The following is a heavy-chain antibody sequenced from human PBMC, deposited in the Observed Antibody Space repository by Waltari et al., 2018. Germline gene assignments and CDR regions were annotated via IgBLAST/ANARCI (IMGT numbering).Heavy chain of an antibody. D-gene: IGHD3-10*02. CDR2: IDQDGSEI. J-gene: IGHJ4*02. Sequence: EVVLVESGGGLVQSGGSLRLSCAVSGFTFSNHGMTWVRQAPGKGLEWVANIDQDGSEIVYVDSVKGRFTMSRDNAKNTLYLHMNSLRAEDTAVYYCARDMGIYTNYVFYWGQGTLVTVSS. CDR1: GFTFSNHG. V-gene: IGHV3-7*01. CDR3: ARDMGIYTNYVFY.